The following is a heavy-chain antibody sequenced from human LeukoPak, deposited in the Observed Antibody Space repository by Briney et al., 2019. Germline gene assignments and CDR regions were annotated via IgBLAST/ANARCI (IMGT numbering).Heavy chain of an antibody. J-gene: IGHJ4*02. CDR3: ARVNPLGYFDQ. CDR1: GGFTSAYY. V-gene: IGHV4-59*13. CDR2: VFYSRNS. Sequence: PPETLSLTCTVSGGFTSAYYWSWVRQPLGKGLEWIGSVFYSRNSNYNPSLTRRVAMSVDTSKSHFSLKLTSVIAADTAVYYCARVNPLGYFDQWGQGTVLPVSS.